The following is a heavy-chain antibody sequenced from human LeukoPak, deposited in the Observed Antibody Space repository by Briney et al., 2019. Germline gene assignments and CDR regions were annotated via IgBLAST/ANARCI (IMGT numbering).Heavy chain of an antibody. J-gene: IGHJ5*02. D-gene: IGHD3-22*01. CDR2: IYHSGST. CDR1: GYSISSGYY. CDR3: ARAPRAYYDSSGYPGSFDP. V-gene: IGHV4-38-2*01. Sequence: SETLSITSAVPGYSISSGYYWGWIRQPPGKWLEWIGSIYHSGSTYYNPSLKSRVTISVDTSKNHFSLKLTSVTAADTAVYYCARAPRAYYDSSGYPGSFDPWGQGTLVTVSS.